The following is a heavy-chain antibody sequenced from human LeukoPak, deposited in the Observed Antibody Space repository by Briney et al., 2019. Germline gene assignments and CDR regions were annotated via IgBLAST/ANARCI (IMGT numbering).Heavy chain of an antibody. J-gene: IGHJ6*02. Sequence: GGSLRLSCAAPGFTFDDYYMSWVRQAPGKGLEWVSYISTSGSIIFYADSVKGRFTISRDNAKNSLYLQMNSLRAEDTAVYYCVRDPKLLTGDHSYYYAMDVWGQGTTVTVSS. CDR2: ISTSGSII. CDR3: VRDPKLLTGDHSYYYAMDV. V-gene: IGHV3-11*01. CDR1: GFTFDDYY. D-gene: IGHD7-27*01.